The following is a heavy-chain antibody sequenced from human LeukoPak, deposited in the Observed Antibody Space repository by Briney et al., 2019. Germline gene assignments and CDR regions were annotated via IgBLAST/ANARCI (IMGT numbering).Heavy chain of an antibody. J-gene: IGHJ4*02. CDR3: ARLFSVINIVGFDY. CDR1: GYSFTSYW. D-gene: IGHD5-12*01. Sequence: GESLKISCKGFGYSFTSYWIGWVRQMPGKGLEWMGIIYPGDSDTRYSPSFQGQDTISADKSISSAYLQWSSLKASDTAIYYRARLFSVINIVGFDYWGQGTLVTVSS. V-gene: IGHV5-51*01. CDR2: IYPGDSDT.